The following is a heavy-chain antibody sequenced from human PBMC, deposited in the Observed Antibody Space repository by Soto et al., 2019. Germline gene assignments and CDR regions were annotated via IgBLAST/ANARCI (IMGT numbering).Heavy chain of an antibody. D-gene: IGHD5-12*01. CDR3: AKPDPTSLFDY. CDR2: ISYDGSNK. V-gene: IGHV3-30*18. Sequence: GGSLRLSCAASGFTFSSYGMHWVRQAPGKGLEWVAVISYDGSNKYYADSVKGRFTISRDNSKNTLYLQMNSLRAEDTAVYYCAKPDPTSLFDYWGQGTLVTVSS. CDR1: GFTFSSYG. J-gene: IGHJ4*02.